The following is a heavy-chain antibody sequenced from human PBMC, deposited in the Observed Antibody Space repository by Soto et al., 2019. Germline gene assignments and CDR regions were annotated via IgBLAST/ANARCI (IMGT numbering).Heavy chain of an antibody. CDR2: IYYSGST. J-gene: IGHJ4*02. Sequence: SETLSLTCTVSGGSISSGGYYWSWIRQHPGKGLEWIGYIYYSGSTYYNPSLKSRVTISVDTSKNQFSLKLSSVTAADTAVYYCARGEVLEYYFDYWGQGTLVTVSS. V-gene: IGHV4-31*03. CDR3: ARGEVLEYYFDY. CDR1: GGSISSGGYY.